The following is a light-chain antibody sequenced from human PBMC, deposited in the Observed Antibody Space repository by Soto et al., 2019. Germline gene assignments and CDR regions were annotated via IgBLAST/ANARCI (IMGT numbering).Light chain of an antibody. CDR2: KAS. CDR1: QSISSW. CDR3: QQYESYSVT. V-gene: IGKV1-5*03. Sequence: DIQMTQSPSTLSASVGDRVTITCRASQSISSWLAWYQQKPGKAPNLLIYKASSLESGVTSRFSGSGSGTEFTLTISSLQPDDFATYYCQQYESYSVTFGQGTRLEIK. J-gene: IGKJ5*01.